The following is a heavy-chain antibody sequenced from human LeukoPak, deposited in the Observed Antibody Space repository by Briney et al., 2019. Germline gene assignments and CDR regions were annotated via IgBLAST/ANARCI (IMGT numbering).Heavy chain of an antibody. CDR1: GYTFTGYY. CDR3: ARERSDFGDYRHNCFDP. CDR2: INPNNGVT. Sequence: ASVKVSCKASGYTFTGYYMHWVRQAPGQGLEWMGWINPNNGVTKYAQKFQGRVTMTRDTSVTTAYIDLSRLRSDDTAVYYCARERSDFGDYRHNCFDPWGQGTLVTVPS. D-gene: IGHD4-17*01. J-gene: IGHJ5*02. V-gene: IGHV1-2*02.